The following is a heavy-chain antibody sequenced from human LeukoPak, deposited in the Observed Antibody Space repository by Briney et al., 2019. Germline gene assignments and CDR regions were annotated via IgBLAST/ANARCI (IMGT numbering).Heavy chain of an antibody. Sequence: PSETLSLTCAVYGGSFSGYYWSWIRQPPGKGLEWIGDINHSGSTNYNPSLKSRVTISVDTSKNQFSLKLSSVTAADTAVYYCARGYCSGGSCYSHDAFDIWGQGTMVTVSS. CDR1: GGSFSGYY. CDR2: INHSGST. D-gene: IGHD2-15*01. CDR3: ARGYCSGGSCYSHDAFDI. V-gene: IGHV4-34*01. J-gene: IGHJ3*02.